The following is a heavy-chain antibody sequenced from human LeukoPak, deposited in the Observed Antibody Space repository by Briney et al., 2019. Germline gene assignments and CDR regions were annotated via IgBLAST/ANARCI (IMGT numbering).Heavy chain of an antibody. J-gene: IGHJ4*02. Sequence: SETLSLTCTVSGGSISSGGYYWSWIRQHPGKGLEWIGEIYHSGSTKYNPSLKSRVTISVDKSKNQFSLKLSSVTAADTAVYYCARGEGYSSSWYQPHFDYWGQGTLVTVSS. CDR3: ARGEGYSSSWYQPHFDY. V-gene: IGHV4-39*07. CDR1: GGSISSGGYY. D-gene: IGHD6-13*01. CDR2: IYHSGST.